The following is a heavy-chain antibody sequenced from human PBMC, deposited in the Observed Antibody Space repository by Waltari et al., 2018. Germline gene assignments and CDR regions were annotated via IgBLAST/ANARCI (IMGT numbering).Heavy chain of an antibody. D-gene: IGHD3-10*01. CDR2: IGGTHSNI. Sequence: EVRLAESGGGLVKPGGSLRLSCIASGFEFSDWDMNWVRQTPGTGVEWVSSIGGTHSNIFYAESVKGRFIVSRDNAKSSLYLQMDNLRAEDSGLYYCTRDLYGSGGDWFDPWGQGTLVTVSS. CDR3: TRDLYGSGGDWFDP. CDR1: GFEFSDWD. V-gene: IGHV3-21*01. J-gene: IGHJ5*02.